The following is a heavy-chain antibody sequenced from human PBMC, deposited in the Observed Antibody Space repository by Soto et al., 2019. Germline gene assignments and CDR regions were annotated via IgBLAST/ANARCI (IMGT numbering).Heavy chain of an antibody. D-gene: IGHD5-12*01. J-gene: IGHJ4*02. CDR3: AREGSYSAYNFAHGIQLWSFDF. Sequence: PSETLSLTCTVSGGSINTFYWSWVRQAAGKGLEWIGRIFSSGSTSFNPSLESRVAMSVDTSKNHFSLILSSVTAADMAVYYCAREGSYSAYNFAHGIQLWSFDFWGQGALVTVSS. CDR1: GGSINTFY. CDR2: IFSSGST. V-gene: IGHV4-4*07.